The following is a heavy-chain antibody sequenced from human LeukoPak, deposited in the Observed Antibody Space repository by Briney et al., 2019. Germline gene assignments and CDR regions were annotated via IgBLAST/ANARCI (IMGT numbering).Heavy chain of an antibody. Sequence: GGSLRLSCAASGFTFSSYAMMWVRQAPGKGLEWVSSIDSPSRFIYYADSLKGRFTVSRDNAKNSLYLQMNSLRAEDTAVYYCARDFCDHWGQGTLVTVSS. CDR1: GFTFSSYA. V-gene: IGHV3-21*01. D-gene: IGHD3-3*01. CDR3: ARDFCDH. J-gene: IGHJ5*02. CDR2: IDSPSRFI.